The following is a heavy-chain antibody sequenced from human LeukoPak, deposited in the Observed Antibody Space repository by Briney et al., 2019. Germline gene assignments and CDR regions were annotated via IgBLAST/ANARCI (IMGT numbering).Heavy chain of an antibody. D-gene: IGHD5-12*01. CDR2: INPHSGAT. J-gene: IGHJ4*02. CDR3: ARAYSGYEAFDY. V-gene: IGHV1-2*02. Sequence: ASVTVSFKSSGYTFTGYYIHWLRQAPGQEPEWMGWINPHSGATNYAQKFQGRVTMTRDTSITYMELSRLRSDDTAVYYCARAYSGYEAFDYWGQGTLVTVSS. CDR1: GYTFTGYY.